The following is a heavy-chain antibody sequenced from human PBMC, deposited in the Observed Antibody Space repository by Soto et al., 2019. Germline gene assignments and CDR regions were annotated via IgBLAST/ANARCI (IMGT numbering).Heavy chain of an antibody. D-gene: IGHD5-18*01. Sequence: SETLSLTCTVSGGSISSSSYFWGWIRQPPGKGLEWIGSIYYSGSTYYNPSLKSRVTISVDTSKSQFSLKLSSVTAADTAVYYCARHTGYGLYYFDHWGQGTLFTVSS. CDR1: GGSISSSSYF. CDR3: ARHTGYGLYYFDH. CDR2: IYYSGST. V-gene: IGHV4-39*01. J-gene: IGHJ4*02.